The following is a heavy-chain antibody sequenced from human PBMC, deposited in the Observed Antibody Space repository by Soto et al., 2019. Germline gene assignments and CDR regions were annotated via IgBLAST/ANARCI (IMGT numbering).Heavy chain of an antibody. J-gene: IGHJ6*02. V-gene: IGHV3-33*01. CDR3: ARETFYGDSTGGPYYYYGRDA. CDR1: GFTFSSYG. CDR2: IWYDGSNK. Sequence: QVQLVESGGGVVQPGRSLRLSCAASGFTFSSYGMHWVRQAPGKVLEWVAVIWYDGSNKYYADSVKGRFTIARDNSKNTLNLQMNSLQAEDTAVYNSARETFYGDSTGGPYYYYGRDAWGQGTTVTVSS. D-gene: IGHD4-17*01.